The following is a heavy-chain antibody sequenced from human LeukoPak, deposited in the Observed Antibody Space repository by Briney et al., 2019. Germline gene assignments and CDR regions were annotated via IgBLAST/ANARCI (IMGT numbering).Heavy chain of an antibody. D-gene: IGHD2-15*01. CDR3: AIITGCSGGSCYPNQPFDY. CDR1: GVSISSYY. Sequence: SETLSLTCTVSGVSISSYYWSWIRQPPGEGLEWLGEINHSGSTNYNPSLKSRVTISVDTSKNQFSLKLSSVTAADTAVYYCAIITGCSGGSCYPNQPFDYWGQGTLVTVSS. CDR2: INHSGST. J-gene: IGHJ4*02. V-gene: IGHV4-34*01.